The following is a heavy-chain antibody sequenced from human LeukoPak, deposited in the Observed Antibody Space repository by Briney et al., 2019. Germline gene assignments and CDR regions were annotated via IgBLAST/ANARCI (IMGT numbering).Heavy chain of an antibody. CDR2: VHLSGAS. V-gene: IGHV4-4*02. CDR1: GGSILTTNW. Sequence: KSSGTLSLTCAVSGGSILTTNWWSWVRQPPGKGLEWIGEVHLSGASNYNPSLKSRVNMSIDKSKNQLSLELTSVTAADTAIYYCTRESGAFSPFGFWGQGTLVTDSS. D-gene: IGHD1-26*01. J-gene: IGHJ4*02. CDR3: TRESGAFSPFGF.